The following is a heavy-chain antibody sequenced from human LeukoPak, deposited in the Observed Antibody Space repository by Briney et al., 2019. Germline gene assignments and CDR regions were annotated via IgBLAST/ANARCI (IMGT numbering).Heavy chain of an antibody. CDR3: ARGGVTTPPYYYMDV. D-gene: IGHD4-11*01. Sequence: ASVKVSCKASGGTFSSYAISWVRQAPGQGLEWMGGIIPIFGTANYAKKFQGRVTITTDESTSTAYMELSSLRSEDTAVYYCARGGVTTPPYYYMDVWGKGTTVTVSS. CDR2: IIPIFGTA. CDR1: GGTFSSYA. J-gene: IGHJ6*03. V-gene: IGHV1-69*05.